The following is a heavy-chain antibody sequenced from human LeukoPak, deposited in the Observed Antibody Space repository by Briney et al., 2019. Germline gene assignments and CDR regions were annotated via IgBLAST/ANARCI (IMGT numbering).Heavy chain of an antibody. CDR1: GGSFSGYY. J-gene: IGHJ4*02. CDR2: INHSGST. V-gene: IGHV4-34*01. CDR3: ARGRSVLRYFDWLPRAYYFVY. D-gene: IGHD3-9*01. Sequence: SETLSLTCAVYGGSFSGYYWSWIRQPPGKGLEWIGEINHSGSTNYNPSLKSRVTISVDTSKNQFSLKLSSVTAADTAVYYCARGRSVLRYFDWLPRAYYFVYWGQGTLVTVSS.